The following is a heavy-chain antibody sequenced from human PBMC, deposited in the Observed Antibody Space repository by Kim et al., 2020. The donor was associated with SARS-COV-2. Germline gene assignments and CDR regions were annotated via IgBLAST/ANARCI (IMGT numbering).Heavy chain of an antibody. CDR2: IWYDGSNK. Sequence: GGSLRLSCAASGFTFGSYGMHWVRQAPGKGLEWVAVIWYDGSNKYYADSVKGRFTISRDNSKNTLYLQMNSLRAEDTAVYYCARDLSTNYDFSTYYYYGMDVWGQGTTVTVSS. V-gene: IGHV3-33*01. D-gene: IGHD3-3*01. CDR1: GFTFGSYG. CDR3: ARDLSTNYDFSTYYYYGMDV. J-gene: IGHJ6*02.